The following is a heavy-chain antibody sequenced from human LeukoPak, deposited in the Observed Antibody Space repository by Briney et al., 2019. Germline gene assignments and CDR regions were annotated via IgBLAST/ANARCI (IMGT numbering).Heavy chain of an antibody. V-gene: IGHV4-59*01. CDR2: IYYSGST. CDR1: GGSISSYY. CDR3: ARVTVAGHRIFDY. J-gene: IGHJ4*02. D-gene: IGHD6-19*01. Sequence: SETLSLTCTVSGGSISSYYWSWIWQPPGKGLEWIGYIYYSGSTNYNPSLKSRVTVSVDTPKNQFSLKLSSVTAADTAVYYCARVTVAGHRIFDYWGQGTLVTVSS.